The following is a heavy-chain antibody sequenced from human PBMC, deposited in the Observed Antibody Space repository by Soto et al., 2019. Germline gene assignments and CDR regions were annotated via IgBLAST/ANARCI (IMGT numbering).Heavy chain of an antibody. CDR2: MNPNSGDT. CDR3: ARGVKYGAYSRWFDP. D-gene: IGHD4-17*01. Sequence: ASVKGSCKASGNTFPNYDSNWVRQAPGQGLEYLGWMNPNSGDTAYVQKFQGRVTMTWDTSITTAYMELRSLRSEDTAVYFCARGVKYGAYSRWFDPWGQGTLGTVSS. J-gene: IGHJ5*02. CDR1: GNTFPNYD. V-gene: IGHV1-8*01.